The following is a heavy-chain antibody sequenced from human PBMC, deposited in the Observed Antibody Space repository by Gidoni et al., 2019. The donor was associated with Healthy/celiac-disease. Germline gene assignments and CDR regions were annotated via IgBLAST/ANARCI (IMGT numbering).Heavy chain of an antibody. CDR3: ARDHSSSRTEYYYYGMDV. V-gene: IGHV3-33*01. J-gene: IGHJ6*02. CDR1: GFTFSSYG. D-gene: IGHD6-13*01. CDR2: IWYDGSNK. Sequence: QLQLVESGGGVVQPGRSLRLSCAASGFTFSSYGMHWVRQAPGKGLEWVAVIWYDGSNKYYADSVKGRFTISRDNSKNTLYLQMNSLRAEDTAVYYCARDHSSSRTEYYYYGMDVWGQGTTVTVSS.